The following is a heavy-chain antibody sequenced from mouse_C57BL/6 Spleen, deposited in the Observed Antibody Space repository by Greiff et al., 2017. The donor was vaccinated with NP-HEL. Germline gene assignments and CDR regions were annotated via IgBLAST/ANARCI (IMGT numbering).Heavy chain of an antibody. J-gene: IGHJ4*01. V-gene: IGHV5-17*01. Sequence: DVQLVESGGGLVKPGGSLKLSCAASGFTFSDYGMHWVRQAPEKGLEWVAYISSGSSTIYYADTVKGRFTISRDNAKNTLFLQMTSLRSEDTAMYYCARKELLDAMDYWGQGTSVTVSS. D-gene: IGHD2-12*01. CDR3: ARKELLDAMDY. CDR1: GFTFSDYG. CDR2: ISSGSSTI.